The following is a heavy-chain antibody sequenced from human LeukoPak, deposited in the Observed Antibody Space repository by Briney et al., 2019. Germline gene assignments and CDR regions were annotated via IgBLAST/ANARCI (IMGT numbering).Heavy chain of an antibody. CDR3: ARSGTYCNNWFDP. J-gene: IGHJ5*02. D-gene: IGHD3-10*01. Sequence: SETLSLTCTVSGGSISSGSYYWSWIRQPAGKGLEWIGRIYTSGNTNYNPSLKSRVTISVDTSKNQFSLKLNSVTAADTAVYYCARSGTYCNNWFDPWGQGTLATVSS. CDR1: GGSISSGSYY. CDR2: IYTSGNT. V-gene: IGHV4-61*02.